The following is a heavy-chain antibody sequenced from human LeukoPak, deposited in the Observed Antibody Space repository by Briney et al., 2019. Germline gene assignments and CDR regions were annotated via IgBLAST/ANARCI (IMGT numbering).Heavy chain of an antibody. CDR1: GYTFTSYG. CDR3: ARAVGYYDSSGEDY. Sequence: GASVKVSCKASGYTFTSYGISWVRRAPGKGLEWMGWISAYNGNTNYAQKLQGRVTMTTDTSTSTAYMELRSLRSDDTAVYYCARAVGYYDSSGEDYWGQGTLVTVSS. D-gene: IGHD3-22*01. CDR2: ISAYNGNT. J-gene: IGHJ4*02. V-gene: IGHV1-18*01.